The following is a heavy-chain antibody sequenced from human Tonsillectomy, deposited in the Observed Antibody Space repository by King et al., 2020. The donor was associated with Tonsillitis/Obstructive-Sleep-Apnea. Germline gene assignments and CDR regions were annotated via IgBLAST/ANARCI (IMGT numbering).Heavy chain of an antibody. D-gene: IGHD1-1*01. J-gene: IGHJ3*02. V-gene: IGHV5-51*01. Sequence: VQLVESGAEVKKPGESLKISCKGSGYSFTIYWIAWVRQMPGKGLEWMGIIYPGDSDTRYSPSFQGQVTISADKSISTAYLQWSSLKASDTAMYYCAGHGWGGNLEDVFNIWGQGKMFTVSP. CDR2: IYPGDSDT. CDR1: GYSFTIYW. CDR3: AGHGWGGNLEDVFNI.